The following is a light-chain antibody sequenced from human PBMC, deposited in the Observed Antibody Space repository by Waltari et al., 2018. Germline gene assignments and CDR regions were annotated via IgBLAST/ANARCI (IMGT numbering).Light chain of an antibody. V-gene: IGKV1-39*01. CDR2: GAS. CDR1: QNISPY. Sequence: DIQMTQSPSSLSASVGDRVTITCRASQNISPYVNWYQQKPGKAPKLLIYGASNVQTGVPSRFSGRGSGTEFTLTISRLQPEDFATYYCQRSYTSPYSFGQGTRLEIK. CDR3: QRSYTSPYS. J-gene: IGKJ2*03.